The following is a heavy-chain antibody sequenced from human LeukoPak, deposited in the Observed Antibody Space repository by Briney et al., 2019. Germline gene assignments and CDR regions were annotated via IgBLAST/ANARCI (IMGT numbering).Heavy chain of an antibody. CDR3: TRPRSEQGYYYDSSGPNDAFDI. CDR2: IKQDGSEK. J-gene: IGHJ3*02. V-gene: IGHV3-7*03. CDR1: GFTFSSYW. D-gene: IGHD3-22*01. Sequence: EAGGSLRLSCAVSGFTFSSYWMSWVRQAPGKGLEWVANIKQDGSEKYYVDSVKGRFTISRDNAKNSPYLQMNSLKTEDTAVYYCTRPRSEQGYYYDSSGPNDAFDIWGQGTMVTVSS.